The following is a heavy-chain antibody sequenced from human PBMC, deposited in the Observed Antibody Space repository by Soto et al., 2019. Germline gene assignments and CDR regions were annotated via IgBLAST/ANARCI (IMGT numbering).Heavy chain of an antibody. CDR3: ARDYYYDSSGYYVGYNWFDP. D-gene: IGHD3-22*01. CDR1: GYTFTSYG. V-gene: IGHV1-18*01. J-gene: IGHJ5*02. Sequence: ASVKVSCKASGYTFTSYGISWVRQAPGQGLEWMGWISAHNGNTNYAQKLQGRVTMTTDTSTSTAYMELRSLRSDDTAVYYCARDYYYDSSGYYVGYNWFDPWGQGTLVTVSS. CDR2: ISAHNGNT.